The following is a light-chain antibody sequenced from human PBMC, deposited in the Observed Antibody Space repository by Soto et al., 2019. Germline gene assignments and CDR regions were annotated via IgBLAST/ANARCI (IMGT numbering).Light chain of an antibody. CDR1: QSIVTY. Sequence: DIQITQSPSSLSSSVGDRVTITCRASQSIVTYLNWYLQKPGKAPKLLIYAASNLQSGVPSRFSGSGSGTDFTLTISSLEPEDSAVYYCQQRHMWPITFGQGTRLEI. J-gene: IGKJ5*01. V-gene: IGKV1-39*01. CDR2: AAS. CDR3: QQRHMWPIT.